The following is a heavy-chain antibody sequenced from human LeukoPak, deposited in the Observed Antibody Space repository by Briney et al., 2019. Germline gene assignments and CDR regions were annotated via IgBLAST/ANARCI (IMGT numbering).Heavy chain of an antibody. Sequence: SETLSLTCTVSGYSISSGYYWGWIRQPPGKGLEWIGSIYHSGRTNYNPSLKSRVTISVDKSKNQFSLKLSSVTAADTAVYYCARQKVRAWQQPVRVGFDYWGQGTLVTVSS. V-gene: IGHV4-38-2*02. D-gene: IGHD6-13*01. CDR3: ARQKVRAWQQPVRVGFDY. J-gene: IGHJ4*02. CDR2: IYHSGRT. CDR1: GYSISSGYY.